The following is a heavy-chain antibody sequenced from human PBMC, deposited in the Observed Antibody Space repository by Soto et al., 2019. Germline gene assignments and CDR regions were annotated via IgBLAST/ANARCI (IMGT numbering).Heavy chain of an antibody. V-gene: IGHV3-33*01. CDR1: GFTFSSYG. J-gene: IGHJ3*02. CDR2: IWYDGSNK. Sequence: GGSLRLSCAASGFTFSSYGMHWVRQAPGKGLEWVAVIWYDGSNKYYADSVKGRFTISRDNSKNTLYLQMNSLRAEDTAVYYCARGAFWMTTVTTKVSGVAFDIWGQGTMVTVSS. CDR3: ARGAFWMTTVTTKVSGVAFDI. D-gene: IGHD4-17*01.